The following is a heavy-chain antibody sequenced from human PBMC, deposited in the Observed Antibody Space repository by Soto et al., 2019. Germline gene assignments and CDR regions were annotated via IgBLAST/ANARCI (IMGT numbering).Heavy chain of an antibody. CDR2: INPSGGST. J-gene: IGHJ3*02. V-gene: IGHV1-46*03. CDR3: ASAIVVVPAAHDAFDI. D-gene: IGHD2-2*01. CDR1: GYTFTSYG. Sequence: GASVKVSCKASGYTFTSYGMSWVRQAPGQGLEWMGIINPSGGSTSYAQKFQGRVTMTRDTSTSTVYMELSSLRSEDTAVYYCASAIVVVPAAHDAFDIWGQGTMVTVSS.